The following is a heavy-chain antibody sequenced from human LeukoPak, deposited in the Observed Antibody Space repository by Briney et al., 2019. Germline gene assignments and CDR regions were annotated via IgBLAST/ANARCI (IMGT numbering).Heavy chain of an antibody. CDR2: IYYSGNT. Sequence: PSETLSLTCTVSRGSISSSNYSWSWVRQPPGKGLDWIGSIYYSGNTYYNPSLKSRVTISVDTSKNQFSLKLSSVTAADTAVYYCASQYYDILTGYCDYFDYWGQGTQVSVSS. V-gene: IGHV4-39*01. CDR3: ASQYYDILTGYCDYFDY. J-gene: IGHJ4*02. CDR1: RGSISSSNYS. D-gene: IGHD3-9*01.